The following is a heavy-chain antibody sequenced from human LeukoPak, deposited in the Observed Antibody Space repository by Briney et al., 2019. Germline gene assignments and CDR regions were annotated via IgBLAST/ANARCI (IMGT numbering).Heavy chain of an antibody. CDR2: MYAGGAS. CDR3: ARATVEGAYDYFDY. Sequence: GGSLRLSCAASGLSVSSNYMGWVRQAPGKGLEWVSIMYAGGASYYAVSAKGRFTVSRDSSKNTLYLQMNSLRAEDTAVYYCARATVEGAYDYFDYWGQGSLVTVSS. V-gene: IGHV3-66*01. J-gene: IGHJ4*02. CDR1: GLSVSSNY. D-gene: IGHD3-22*01.